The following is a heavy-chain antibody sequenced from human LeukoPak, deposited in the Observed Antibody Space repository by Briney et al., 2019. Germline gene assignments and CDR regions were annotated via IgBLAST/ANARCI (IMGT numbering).Heavy chain of an antibody. CDR1: GFFFEDYA. CDR3: AKNYGSGSSVKYYYYMDV. Sequence: GGSLRLSCAASGFFFEDYAMHWVRQAPGKGLEWVSAISGSGGSTYYADSVKGRFTISRDNSKNTLYLQMNSLRAEDSAVYYCAKNYGSGSSVKYYYYMDVWGKGTTVTVSS. D-gene: IGHD3-10*01. V-gene: IGHV3-23*01. CDR2: ISGSGGST. J-gene: IGHJ6*03.